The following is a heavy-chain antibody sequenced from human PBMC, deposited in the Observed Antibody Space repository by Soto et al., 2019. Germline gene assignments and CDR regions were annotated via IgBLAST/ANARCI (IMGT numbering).Heavy chain of an antibody. Sequence: PGGSLRLSCSASVFTFGRYSMTWVRQGPEKGLEWVSEISADGTRTYYADSVKGRFTVSRDNSKNTLYLQMNSLRAEDTAVYYCAQNFDYWGQGTLVTVSS. J-gene: IGHJ4*02. CDR3: AQNFDY. CDR1: VFTFGRYS. CDR2: ISADGTRT. V-gene: IGHV3-23*01.